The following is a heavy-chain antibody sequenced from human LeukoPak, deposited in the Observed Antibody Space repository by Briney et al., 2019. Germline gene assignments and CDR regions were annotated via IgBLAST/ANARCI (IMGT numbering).Heavy chain of an antibody. J-gene: IGHJ4*02. CDR3: ARDLSLPPLHYDILTGSWGPFDY. V-gene: IGHV3-21*01. CDR1: GFTFSSYS. Sequence: PGGSLRLSCAASGFTFSSYSMNWVRQAPGKGLEWVSSISSSSSYIYYADSVKGRFTISRDNAKNSLYLQMNSLRAEDTAVYYCARDLSLPPLHYDILTGSWGPFDYWGQGTLVTVSS. CDR2: ISSSSSYI. D-gene: IGHD3-9*01.